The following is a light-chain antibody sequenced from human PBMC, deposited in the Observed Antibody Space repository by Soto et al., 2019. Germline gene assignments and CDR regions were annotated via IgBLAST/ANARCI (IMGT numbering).Light chain of an antibody. V-gene: IGLV2-8*01. Sequence: QSVLTQPPSASGSPGQSVTISCTGTSSDVGGYDYVSWYQQHPGKVPKLMIYEVNKRPSGVPDRLSGSKSGNTASLTVSGLRTEDEADYYCSSYAVSDSLVFGGGTKVTV. CDR1: SSDVGGYDY. J-gene: IGLJ2*01. CDR3: SSYAVSDSLV. CDR2: EVN.